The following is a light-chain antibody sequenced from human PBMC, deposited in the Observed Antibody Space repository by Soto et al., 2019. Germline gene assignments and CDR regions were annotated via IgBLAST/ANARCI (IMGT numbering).Light chain of an antibody. J-gene: IGLJ3*02. CDR2: HDS. Sequence: SSELTQPPSVSVAPGQTARITCGGDNIGRKSVHWYQQKPGQAPVLVVYHDSDRPSGIPERLSGSNSGNTATLTISRVEAGDVADYYCQVWDSSTDHGVFGGGTKLTVL. CDR3: QVWDSSTDHGV. CDR1: NIGRKS. V-gene: IGLV3-21*02.